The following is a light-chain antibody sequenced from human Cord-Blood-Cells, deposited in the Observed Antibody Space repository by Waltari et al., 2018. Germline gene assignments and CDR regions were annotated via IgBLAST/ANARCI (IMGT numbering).Light chain of an antibody. CDR1: QSLLHSIGYNY. Sequence: DIVMTQSPLSLPVTAGEPASIFCRSSQSLLHSIGYNYVDWYLQQPGQSPQLLIYLGSNRASGVPDRFSGSGSGTDFTLKISRVEAEDVGVYYCMQALQTPATFGQGTKVEIK. V-gene: IGKV2-28*01. CDR2: LGS. J-gene: IGKJ1*01. CDR3: MQALQTPAT.